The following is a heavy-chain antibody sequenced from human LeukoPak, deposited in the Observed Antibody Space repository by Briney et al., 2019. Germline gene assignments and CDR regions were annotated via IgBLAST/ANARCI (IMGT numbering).Heavy chain of an antibody. CDR1: GGTFSSYA. J-gene: IGHJ4*02. D-gene: IGHD3-22*01. Sequence: ASVKVSCKASGGTFSSYAISWVRQAPGQGLEWMGRIIPILGIANYAQKFQGSVTITADKSTSTAYMELSSLRSEDTAVYYCARDEDNYYDSSGYYPFDYWGQGTLVTVSS. CDR3: ARDEDNYYDSSGYYPFDY. CDR2: IIPILGIA. V-gene: IGHV1-69*04.